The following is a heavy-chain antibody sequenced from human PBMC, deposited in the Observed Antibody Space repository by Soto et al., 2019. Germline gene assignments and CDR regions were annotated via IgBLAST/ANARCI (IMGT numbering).Heavy chain of an antibody. Sequence: GGSLRLSCVASEFIFNTHWMSWVRQAPGKGLEWVASINQDGSAKKYGKSVEGRFTIPRDNFKNKLYMQMTNLRGEDTAIYYCARESDYSRGNGYYGLDVWGQGTTVTVSS. CDR3: ARESDYSRGNGYYGLDV. CDR1: EFIFNTHW. CDR2: INQDGSAK. D-gene: IGHD4-17*01. J-gene: IGHJ6*02. V-gene: IGHV3-7*01.